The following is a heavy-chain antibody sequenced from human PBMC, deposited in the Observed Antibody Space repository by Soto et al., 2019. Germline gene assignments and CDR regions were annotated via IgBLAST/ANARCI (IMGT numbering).Heavy chain of an antibody. Sequence: PEASLRLSCAVSGFTFSTHGMSWVRQAPGKGLEWVSGTSATGSTTYYADSAKGQFTISRDNSKNTLYLQMNSLRAEDTAIYYCAKQSKWSSTSCYSGGSTCPRDCWGQGT. D-gene: IGHD2-2*02. CDR1: GFTFSTHG. CDR2: TSATGSTT. CDR3: AKQSKWSSTSCYSGGSTCPRDC. V-gene: IGHV3-23*01. J-gene: IGHJ4*02.